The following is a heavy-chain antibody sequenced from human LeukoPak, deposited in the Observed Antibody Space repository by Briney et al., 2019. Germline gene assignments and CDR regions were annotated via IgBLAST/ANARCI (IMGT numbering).Heavy chain of an antibody. Sequence: AASVKDSCKASGYTFTREGISWGGQATGKGMERMGWMNPNSGNTGYAQKFQGRDTMPRNTSISTAYMELSSLRSEDTSFYYCADGIRYCSSTSCYYWFDPWGQGTLVTVSS. D-gene: IGHD2-2*01. V-gene: IGHV1-8*01. CDR3: ADGIRYCSSTSCYYWFDP. CDR1: GYTFTREG. J-gene: IGHJ5*02. CDR2: MNPNSGNT.